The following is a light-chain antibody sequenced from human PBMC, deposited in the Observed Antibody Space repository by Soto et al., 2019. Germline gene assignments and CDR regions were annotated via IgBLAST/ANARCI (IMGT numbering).Light chain of an antibody. Sequence: DIVMTQSPDSLAVSLGERATINCKSSQSVLYSSNNKNFLAWYQQKPGQPPQLLIYWASTRESGVPDRFRGSGSGTDFTLIISSLQAEDVAVYYCQQYYTTPLTFGGGTRVEIK. V-gene: IGKV4-1*01. CDR1: QSVLYSSNNKNF. J-gene: IGKJ4*01. CDR2: WAS. CDR3: QQYYTTPLT.